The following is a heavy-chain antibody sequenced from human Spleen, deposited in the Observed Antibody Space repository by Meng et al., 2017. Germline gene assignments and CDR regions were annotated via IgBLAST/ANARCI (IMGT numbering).Heavy chain of an antibody. CDR2: ISSSSSYI. J-gene: IGHJ4*02. CDR1: GFTFSDYY. CDR3: ARDPTPLYAYVWGSYFDY. Sequence: GESLKISCAASGFTFSDYYMNWVRQAPGKGLEWVSSISSSSSYIYYADSVKGRFTISRDNAKNSLYLQMNSLRAEDTAVYYCARDPTPLYAYVWGSYFDYWGQGTLVTVSS. D-gene: IGHD3-16*01. V-gene: IGHV3-21*01.